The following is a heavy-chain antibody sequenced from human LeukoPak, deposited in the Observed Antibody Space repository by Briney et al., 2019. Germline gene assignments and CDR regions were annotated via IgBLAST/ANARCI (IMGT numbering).Heavy chain of an antibody. V-gene: IGHV4-31*03. Sequence: SQTLSLTCTVSGDSINSGGYYWSWIRQHPGKGLEWIGFIYYTGYTYSNPSLKSRFAISLDTSKNQFSLKLNSVTAADTAVYYCARDPGGFGELFGTSGLDVWGQGTTVLVSS. D-gene: IGHD3-10*01. CDR3: ARDPGGFGELFGTSGLDV. J-gene: IGHJ6*02. CDR1: GDSINSGGYY. CDR2: IYYTGYT.